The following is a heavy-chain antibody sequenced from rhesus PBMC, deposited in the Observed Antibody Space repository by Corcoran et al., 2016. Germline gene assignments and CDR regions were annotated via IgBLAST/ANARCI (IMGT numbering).Heavy chain of an antibody. J-gene: IGHJ4*01. CDR2: ISYTVKTI. V-gene: IGHV3-136*01. Sequence: EVQLVESGGGLVQPGGSLRLSCAASGFTFSSYDMSWVRQAPGKGLEGGSYISYTVKTIYFAYSVKGRFTISRDNAKNSLSRQMSSLRAEDTDVYYCTRVCPIYEDDYGYYPSPIFDYWGQGVLVTVSS. CDR3: TRVCPIYEDDYGYYPSPIFDY. D-gene: IGHD3-9*01. CDR1: GFTFSSYD.